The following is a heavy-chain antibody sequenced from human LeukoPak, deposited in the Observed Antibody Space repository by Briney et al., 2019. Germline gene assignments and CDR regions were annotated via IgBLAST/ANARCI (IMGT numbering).Heavy chain of an antibody. CDR3: ARQGVGPFDY. J-gene: IGHJ4*02. Sequence: SETLSLTCTVSGGSISSYYWSWIRQIPGKGLEWIGYIHYSGSTNYNPSLKSRVTISVDTSKNQFSLKLYSVTAADTAVYYCARQGVGPFDYWGQGTLVPVSS. CDR1: GGSISSYY. V-gene: IGHV4-59*08. CDR2: IHYSGST.